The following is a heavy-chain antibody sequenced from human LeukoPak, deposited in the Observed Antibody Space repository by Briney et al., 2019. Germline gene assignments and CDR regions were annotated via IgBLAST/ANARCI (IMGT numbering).Heavy chain of an antibody. J-gene: IGHJ4*02. CDR3: ARHRWIAAAGIIDY. CDR2: IYYSGST. D-gene: IGHD6-13*01. Sequence: WVRQPPGKGLEWIGSIYYSGSTYYNPSLKSRVTISVDTSKNQFSLKLSSVTAADTAVYYCARHRWIAAAGIIDYWGQGTLVTVSS. V-gene: IGHV4-39*01.